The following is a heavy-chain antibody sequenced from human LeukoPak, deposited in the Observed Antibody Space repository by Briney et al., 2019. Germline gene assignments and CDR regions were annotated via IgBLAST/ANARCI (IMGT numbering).Heavy chain of an antibody. Sequence: SETLSLTCTVSGGSISSTGYYWDWIRQPPGMGLEWIGNIYYSGINYYNPSLRSRVTISVDTSKNQFSLKVSSVTAADAAVYYCARDDILTGSFDFWGQGTLVTVPS. J-gene: IGHJ4*03. CDR3: ARDDILTGSFDF. CDR2: IYYSGIN. V-gene: IGHV4-39*02. D-gene: IGHD3-9*01. CDR1: GGSISSTGYY.